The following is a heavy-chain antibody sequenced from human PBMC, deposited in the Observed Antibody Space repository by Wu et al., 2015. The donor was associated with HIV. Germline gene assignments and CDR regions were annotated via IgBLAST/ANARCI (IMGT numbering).Heavy chain of an antibody. CDR1: YILTSYP. CDR2: MNPYNGYI. CDR3: ARVQFDPDYYTYFDL. J-gene: IGHJ2*01. Sequence: LVQSGPEAKRPGASVKVSCKASYILTSYPIGWVRQAPGQRLEWMGWMNPYNGYIKPAQRFQDRISLSTDNSAHTAYMELRSLTSDDTAVYFCARVQFDPDYYTYFDLWGQGTLVTVSS. D-gene: IGHD4/OR15-4a*01. V-gene: IGHV1-18*01.